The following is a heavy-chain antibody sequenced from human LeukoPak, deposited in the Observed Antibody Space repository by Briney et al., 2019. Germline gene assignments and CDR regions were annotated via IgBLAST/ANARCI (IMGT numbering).Heavy chain of an antibody. CDR2: ISAYNGNT. V-gene: IGHV1-18*01. CDR1: GYTFTSYG. D-gene: IGHD6-13*01. Sequence: AASVKVSCKASGYTFTSYGISWVRQAPGQGLEWMGWISAYNGNTNYAQKLQGRVTMTTDTSTSTAYMELRSLRSDDTAVYYCARDPGAAAGQGYYYYGMDVWGQGTTVTVSS. J-gene: IGHJ6*02. CDR3: ARDPGAAAGQGYYYYGMDV.